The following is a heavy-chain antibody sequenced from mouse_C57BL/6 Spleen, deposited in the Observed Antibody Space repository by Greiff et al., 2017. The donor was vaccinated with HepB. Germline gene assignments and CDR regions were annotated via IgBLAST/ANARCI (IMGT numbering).Heavy chain of an antibody. Sequence: VMLVESGPGLVQPSQSLSITCTVSGFSFTSYGVHWVRQSPGKGLEWLGVIWSGGSTDYNAAFISRLSISKDNSKSQVFFKMNSLQADDTAIYYCARMGGTDPYYFDYWGQGTTLTVSS. J-gene: IGHJ2*01. CDR3: ARMGGTDPYYFDY. CDR2: IWSGGST. D-gene: IGHD4-1*01. V-gene: IGHV2-2*01. CDR1: GFSFTSYG.